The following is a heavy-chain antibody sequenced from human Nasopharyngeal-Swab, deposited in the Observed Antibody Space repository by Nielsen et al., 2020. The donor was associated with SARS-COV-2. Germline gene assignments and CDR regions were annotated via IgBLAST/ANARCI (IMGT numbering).Heavy chain of an antibody. Sequence: KVSCKGSGYIFSNYWIGWVRQMPGKGLEWVGIIYPGDSDTSYSPSFQGQVTISADKSISTTYLQWSSLKASDTAMYYCARLLLSKYFDYWGQGTLVTVSS. V-gene: IGHV5-51*01. CDR2: IYPGDSDT. CDR1: GYIFSNYW. CDR3: ARLLLSKYFDY. J-gene: IGHJ4*02.